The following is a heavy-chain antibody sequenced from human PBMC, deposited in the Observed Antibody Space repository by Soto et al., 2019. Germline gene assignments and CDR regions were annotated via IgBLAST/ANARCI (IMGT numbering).Heavy chain of an antibody. D-gene: IGHD4-17*01. CDR2: TYYRSKWYN. V-gene: IGHV6-1*01. J-gene: IGHJ4*02. Sequence: SQTLSLTCAISGDSVSSNSAAWNWIRQSPSRGLEWLGRTYYRSKWYNDYAVTVKSRITINPDTSKNQFSLQLNSVTPEDTAVYYCARVYDYGDYSTFDYWGQGTLVTVSS. CDR1: GDSVSSNSAA. CDR3: ARVYDYGDYSTFDY.